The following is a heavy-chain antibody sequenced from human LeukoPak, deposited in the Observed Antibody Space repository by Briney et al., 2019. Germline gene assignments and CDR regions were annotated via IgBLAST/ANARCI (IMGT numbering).Heavy chain of an antibody. V-gene: IGHV4-59*01. D-gene: IGHD6-13*01. CDR1: GGSISYSI. Sequence: SATLVPSWPASGGSISYSIWNGLRAPPGKGQGWVGYIYYSGTTNYNPALKSRVTISVDTSKNQFSLKLSSVTAADTAVYYCARGVYIAAAQYGYWGQGTLVTVSS. CDR3: ARGVYIAAAQYGY. CDR2: IYYSGTT. J-gene: IGHJ4*02.